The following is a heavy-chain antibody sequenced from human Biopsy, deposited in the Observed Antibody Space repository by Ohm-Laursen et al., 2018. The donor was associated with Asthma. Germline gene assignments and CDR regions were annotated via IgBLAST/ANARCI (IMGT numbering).Heavy chain of an antibody. Sequence: SLRLSCAASGFTFSSFGMHWVRQTPTKGLEWVAVISFDGSNKYYADSVKGRFTISRDNSKNTLYLQMTSLSAEDSAVYYCARVDGVVEAATRLGGMDVWGQGTTVTVSS. V-gene: IGHV3-30*03. CDR1: GFTFSSFG. CDR3: ARVDGVVEAATRLGGMDV. D-gene: IGHD2-15*01. J-gene: IGHJ6*02. CDR2: ISFDGSNK.